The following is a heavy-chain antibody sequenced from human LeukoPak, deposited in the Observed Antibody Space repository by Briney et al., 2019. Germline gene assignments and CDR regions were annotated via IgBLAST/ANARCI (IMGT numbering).Heavy chain of an antibody. V-gene: IGHV1-69*13. CDR1: GGTFSSYA. CDR3: ARDQSGYDLGLGPSYYYYMDV. CDR2: IIPIFGTA. D-gene: IGHD5-12*01. J-gene: IGHJ6*03. Sequence: SVKVSCKASGGTFSSYAISWVRQAPGQGLEWMGGIIPIFGTANYAQKFQGRVTITADESTSTAYMELSSLRSEDAAVYYCARDQSGYDLGLGPSYYYYMDVWGKGTTVTVSS.